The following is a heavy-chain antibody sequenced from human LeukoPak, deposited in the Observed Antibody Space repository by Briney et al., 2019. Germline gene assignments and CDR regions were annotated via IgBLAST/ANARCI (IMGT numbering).Heavy chain of an antibody. CDR2: IIPIFGIA. CDR3: ARSASDYESAEYFQH. Sequence: SVKVSCKASGGTFSSYAISWVRQAPGQGLEWMGRIIPIFGIANYAQKFQGRVTITADKSTSTAYMELSSLRSEDTAVYYCARSASDYESAEYFQHWGQGTLVTVSS. J-gene: IGHJ1*01. CDR1: GGTFSSYA. D-gene: IGHD5-12*01. V-gene: IGHV1-69*04.